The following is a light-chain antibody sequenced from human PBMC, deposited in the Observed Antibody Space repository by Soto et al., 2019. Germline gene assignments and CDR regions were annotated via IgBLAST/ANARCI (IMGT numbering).Light chain of an antibody. CDR3: QQSYSTPRT. CDR2: AAS. V-gene: IGKV1-39*01. Sequence: TQMTQSPLSLSASVGEKIIITCRASRDVGSDVSWYQQKPGQAPKLVIYAASNLYTGVPSRFSGSGSGTDFTLTISSLQPEDFATYYCQQSYSTPRTFGQGTKVEIK. J-gene: IGKJ1*01. CDR1: RDVGSD.